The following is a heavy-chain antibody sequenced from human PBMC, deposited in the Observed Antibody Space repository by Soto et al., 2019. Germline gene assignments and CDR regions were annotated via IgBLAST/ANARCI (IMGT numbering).Heavy chain of an antibody. CDR1: GFTFSSYA. CDR3: ERDLNYYDSSGWGGDE. D-gene: IGHD3-22*01. CDR2: ISYDGSNK. V-gene: IGHV3-30-3*01. J-gene: IGHJ4*02. Sequence: QVQLVESGGGVVQPGRSLRLSCAASGFTFSSYAMHWVRQAPGKGLEWVAVISYDGSNKYYADSVKGRFTISRDNSKNTLYLQINSLRAEVTAVYYCERDLNYYDSSGWGGDEWGKGTLVTVSS.